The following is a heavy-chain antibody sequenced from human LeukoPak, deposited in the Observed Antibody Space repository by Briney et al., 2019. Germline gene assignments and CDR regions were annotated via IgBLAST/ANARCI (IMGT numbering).Heavy chain of an antibody. CDR2: ISYTGVS. V-gene: IGHV4-59*08. CDR1: GVSISRSY. D-gene: IGHD5-24*01. CDR3: ARLPEGGYATSLGWIGP. Sequence: SETLSLTCSVSGVSISRSYWIWIRQTPGKGLEWIGYISYTGVSSYNPSLKSRVTISVDTSKNQFSLNVSSVIAADTAVYYCARLPEGGYATSLGWIGPWGQGTRVTVSS. J-gene: IGHJ5*02.